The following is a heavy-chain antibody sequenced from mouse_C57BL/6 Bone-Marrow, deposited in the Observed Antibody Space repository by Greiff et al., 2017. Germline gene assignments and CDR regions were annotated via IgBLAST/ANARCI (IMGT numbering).Heavy chain of an antibody. V-gene: IGHV1-64*01. CDR2: IHPNSGST. CDR3: ARGGGNRYFDV. J-gene: IGHJ1*03. Sequence: QVQLQQPGAELVKPGASVKLSCKASGYTFTSYWMHWVKQRPGQGLEWIGMIHPNSGSTNYNEKFKSKATMTVDKSSSTAYMQLSSLTSEDSAVYYCARGGGNRYFDVWGTGTTVTVSS. CDR1: GYTFTSYW.